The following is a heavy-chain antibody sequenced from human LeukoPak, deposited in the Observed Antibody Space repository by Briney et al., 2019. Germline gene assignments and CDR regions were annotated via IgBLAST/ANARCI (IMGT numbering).Heavy chain of an antibody. V-gene: IGHV4-39*01. D-gene: IGHD2/OR15-2a*01. J-gene: IGHJ4*02. CDR3: ARLLLPYYFDY. CDR2: IYYSGST. Sequence: SETLSLTCIVSGGSISSSSYYWGWIRQPPGKGLEWIGSIYYSGSTYYNPSLKSRVTISVDTSKNQFSLKLSSVTAADTAVYYCARLLLPYYFDYWGQGTLVTVSS. CDR1: GGSISSSSYY.